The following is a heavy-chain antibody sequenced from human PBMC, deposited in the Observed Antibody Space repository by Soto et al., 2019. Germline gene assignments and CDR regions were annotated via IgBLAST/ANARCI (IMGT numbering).Heavy chain of an antibody. Sequence: EVQLVESGGGLVQPGGSLRLSCVASGFTLRSYWMHWVRQTPGKGLVWVSCSNSDGSVTRYADSVKGRFTISRDNAENTLYLQMNRLRVEDTAVYYCATSSRRPDYYWGQGILVTVSS. J-gene: IGHJ4*02. CDR2: SNSDGSVT. CDR1: GFTLRSYW. V-gene: IGHV3-74*01. CDR3: ATSSRRPDYY. D-gene: IGHD5-12*01.